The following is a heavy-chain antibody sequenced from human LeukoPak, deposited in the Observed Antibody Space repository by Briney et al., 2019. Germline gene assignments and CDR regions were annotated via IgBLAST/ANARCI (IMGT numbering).Heavy chain of an antibody. CDR3: ARDRYSGYDYRYYGMDV. CDR1: GDSVSSNSAA. J-gene: IGHJ6*02. D-gene: IGHD5-12*01. V-gene: IGHV6-1*01. Sequence: SQTLSLTCAISGDSVSSNSAAWNWIRQSPSRGLEWLGRTYYRSKWYNDYAVSVKSRITINPDTSKNQFSPQLNSVTPEDTAVYYCARDRYSGYDYRYYGMDVWGQGTTVTVSS. CDR2: TYYRSKWYN.